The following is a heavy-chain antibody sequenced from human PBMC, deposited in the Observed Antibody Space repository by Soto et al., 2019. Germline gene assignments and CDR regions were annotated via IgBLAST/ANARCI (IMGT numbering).Heavy chain of an antibody. Sequence: SETLSLTSTVSGGSINSFYWTWIRQSPGKGLEWIGCIYYTGSTYYNPSLKRRATISVDTSKNQFSLKLSSVTAADTAVYYCARLFYGSGCYLHSFDSWGQGTLVTVSS. J-gene: IGHJ4*02. CDR3: ARLFYGSGCYLHSFDS. CDR2: IYYTGST. CDR1: GGSINSFY. D-gene: IGHD3-10*01. V-gene: IGHV4-59*01.